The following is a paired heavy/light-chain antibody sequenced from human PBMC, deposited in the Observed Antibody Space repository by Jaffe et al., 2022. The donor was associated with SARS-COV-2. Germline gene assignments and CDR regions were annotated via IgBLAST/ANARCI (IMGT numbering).Heavy chain of an antibody. V-gene: IGHV3-30*04. CDR1: GFTFSSYA. D-gene: IGHD3-10*01. CDR3: ARQGKYYYGSGSNYMDV. CDR2: ISYDGSNK. J-gene: IGHJ6*03. Sequence: QVQLVESGGGVVQPGRSLRLSCAASGFTFSSYAMHWVRQAPGKGLEWVAVISYDGSNKYYADSVKGRFTISRDNSKNTLYLQMNSLRAEDTAVYYCARQGKYYYGSGSNYMDVWGKGTTVTVSS.
Light chain of an antibody. Sequence: SYVLTQPPSVSVAPGKTARITCGGNNIGSKSVHWYQQKPGQAPVLVIYYDSDRPSGIPERFSGSNSGNTATLTISRVEAGDEADYYCQVWDSSSDPWFGGGTKLTVL. CDR1: NIGSKS. V-gene: IGLV3-21*04. J-gene: IGLJ3*02. CDR2: YDS. CDR3: QVWDSSSDPW.